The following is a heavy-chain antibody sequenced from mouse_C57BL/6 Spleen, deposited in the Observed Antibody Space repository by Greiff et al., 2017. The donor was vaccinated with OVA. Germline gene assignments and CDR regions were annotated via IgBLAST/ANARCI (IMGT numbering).Heavy chain of an antibody. D-gene: IGHD4-1*01. J-gene: IGHJ2*01. CDR1: GFTFSDAW. CDR3: TRLGRRYYFDY. V-gene: IGHV6-6*01. Sequence: EVKVEESGGGLVQPGGSMKLSCAASGFTFSDAWMDWVRQSPEKGLEWVAEIRNKANNHATYYAESVKGRFTISRDDSKSSVYLQMNSLRAEDTGIYSCTRLGRRYYFDYWGQGTTLTVSS. CDR2: IRNKANNHAT.